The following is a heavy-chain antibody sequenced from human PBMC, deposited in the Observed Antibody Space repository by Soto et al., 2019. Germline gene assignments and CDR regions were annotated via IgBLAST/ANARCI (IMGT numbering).Heavy chain of an antibody. Sequence: GGSLRLSCAASGFTFTNYWMSWVRQAPGKGLEWVANVKEDENDKYYVDSVKGRFSISRDNAKNSLYLQMNTLRAEDTAVYYCAREDSIIIPAVSDFWGQGTLVTVSS. D-gene: IGHD2-2*01. J-gene: IGHJ4*02. CDR2: VKEDENDK. V-gene: IGHV3-7*01. CDR1: GFTFTNYW. CDR3: AREDSIIIPAVSDF.